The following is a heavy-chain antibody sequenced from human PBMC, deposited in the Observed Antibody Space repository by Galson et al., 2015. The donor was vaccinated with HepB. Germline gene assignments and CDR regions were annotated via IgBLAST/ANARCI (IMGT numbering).Heavy chain of an antibody. J-gene: IGHJ4*02. D-gene: IGHD4-17*01. CDR3: ATGTVTTY. CDR2: ITGNGGST. V-gene: IGHV3-23*01. CDR1: ELTFSNYA. Sequence: SLRLSCAASELTFSNYAMSWVRQAPGKGLEWVASITGNGGSTYYADSVKGRFTVSRDNSRDTMHLQMRSLRSDDTAVYYCATGTVTTYWGQGTLVTVSS.